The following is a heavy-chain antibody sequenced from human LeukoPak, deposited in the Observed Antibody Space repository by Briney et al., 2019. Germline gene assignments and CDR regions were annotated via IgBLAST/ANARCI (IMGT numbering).Heavy chain of an antibody. D-gene: IGHD1-26*01. J-gene: IGHJ3*02. CDR2: FYYSDST. CDR1: GVSISSYY. CDR3: AREQWDHRGAFDI. Sequence: SETLSLTCTVSGVSISSYYWTWIRQPPGKGLERIGYFYYSDSTNYNPSLKSRVTITVDTSKNQFSLKLSSVTAADTAVYYCAREQWDHRGAFDIWGRGAMVTVSS. V-gene: IGHV4-59*01.